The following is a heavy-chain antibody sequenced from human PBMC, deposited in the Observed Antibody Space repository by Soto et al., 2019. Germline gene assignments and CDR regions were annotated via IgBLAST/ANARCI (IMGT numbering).Heavy chain of an antibody. J-gene: IGHJ4*02. Sequence: QVQLQQWGAGLLKPSETLSLTCAVYGGSFSGYYWSWIRQPPGKGLEWIGEINHSGSTNYNPSLKSRVTIXXDXSXXQFSLKLSSVTAADTAVYYCARRAVLRYFDWSFDYWGQGTLVTVSS. CDR2: INHSGST. V-gene: IGHV4-34*01. CDR1: GGSFSGYY. CDR3: ARRAVLRYFDWSFDY. D-gene: IGHD3-9*01.